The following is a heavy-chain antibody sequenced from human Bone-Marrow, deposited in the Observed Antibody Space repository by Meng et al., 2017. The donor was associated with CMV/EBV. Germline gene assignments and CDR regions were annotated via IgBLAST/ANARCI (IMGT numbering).Heavy chain of an antibody. CDR2: IYYRGAP. CDR3: ARVLYYYGSASNFDH. Sequence: PLPRRDYYWVLVRQSPGRGLEWVGHIYYRGAPYYTPSLRSRLIISLDTSKNQFSLRLSSVTAADTAVYFCARVLYYYGSASNFDHWGQGTLVTVSS. J-gene: IGHJ4*02. D-gene: IGHD3-10*01. CDR1: PLPRRDYY. V-gene: IGHV4-30-4*01.